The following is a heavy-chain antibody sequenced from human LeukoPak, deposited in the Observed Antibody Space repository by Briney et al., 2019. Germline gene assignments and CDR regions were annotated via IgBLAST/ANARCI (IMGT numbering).Heavy chain of an antibody. V-gene: IGHV3-30*02. D-gene: IGHD2-2*01. Sequence: GGSLRLSCAASGFTFSSYAMHWVRQAPGKGLEWVAFIRYDGSNKYYADSVKGRFTISRDNSKNTLYLQMNSLRAEDTAVYYCAKDRALPGAWVVPAEDYYYYMDVWGKGTTVTVSS. J-gene: IGHJ6*03. CDR2: IRYDGSNK. CDR1: GFTFSSYA. CDR3: AKDRALPGAWVVPAEDYYYYMDV.